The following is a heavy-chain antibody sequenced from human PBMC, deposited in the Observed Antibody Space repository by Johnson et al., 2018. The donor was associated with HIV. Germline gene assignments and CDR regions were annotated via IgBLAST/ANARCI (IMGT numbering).Heavy chain of an antibody. CDR2: IYSGGRT. CDR1: GFTVSSNY. Sequence: VQLVESGGGLIQPGGSLRLSCAASGFTVSSNYMSWVRQAPGKGLEWVSVIYSGGRTFYADSVKGRFTISRDNSKNTLYLQMNSLRAEATAVYYCARDAIRFGGVEFGESVGDAFDIWGQGTMVTVSS. J-gene: IGHJ3*02. V-gene: IGHV3-53*01. CDR3: ARDAIRFGGVEFGESVGDAFDI. D-gene: IGHD3-16*01.